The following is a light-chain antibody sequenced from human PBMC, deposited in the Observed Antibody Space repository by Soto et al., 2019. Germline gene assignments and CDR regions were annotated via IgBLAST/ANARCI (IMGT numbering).Light chain of an antibody. CDR2: DTN. J-gene: IGLJ1*01. V-gene: IGLV7-46*01. Sequence: QDVVTQEPSLTVSPGGTVTLTCASSTGAVTTGHWPHWFQQKPGQTPRTLIYDTNNRHSWTPARFSGSLLGGKAALTLSDAQPEDEADYYCLLIYENVGEVFGAGTKLTVL. CDR1: TGAVTTGHW. CDR3: LLIYENVGEV.